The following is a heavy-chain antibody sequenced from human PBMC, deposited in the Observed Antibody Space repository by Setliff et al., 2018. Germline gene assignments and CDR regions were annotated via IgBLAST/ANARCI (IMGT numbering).Heavy chain of an antibody. V-gene: IGHV3-23*05. CDR1: GFTISGYA. D-gene: IGHD3-3*02. CDR2: IKDSDYST. J-gene: IGHJ4*02. Sequence: GGSLRLSCVGSGFTISGYAMTWVRQVPGKGLEWISSIKDSDYSTYYADSVKGRFTISRDNSKDTLYLQMNSLRSEDTAVYYCARALPSIHIDYWGQGTLVTVSS. CDR3: ARALPSIHIDY.